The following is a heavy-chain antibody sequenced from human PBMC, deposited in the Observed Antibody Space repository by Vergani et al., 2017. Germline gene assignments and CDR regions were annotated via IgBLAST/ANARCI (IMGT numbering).Heavy chain of an antibody. D-gene: IGHD3-10*01. V-gene: IGHV3-48*04. Sequence: EVQLVESGGGLVQPGGSLRLSCAASGFTFSSYSMNWVSQAPGKGLEWVSDISSSSSTIYYADSVKGRFTISRDNAKNSLYLQMNSLRAEDTAVYYCARDPIPGLLWFGEDHGHFDIGGQGTMVTVSS. J-gene: IGHJ3*02. CDR2: ISSSSSTI. CDR3: ARDPIPGLLWFGEDHGHFDI. CDR1: GFTFSSYS.